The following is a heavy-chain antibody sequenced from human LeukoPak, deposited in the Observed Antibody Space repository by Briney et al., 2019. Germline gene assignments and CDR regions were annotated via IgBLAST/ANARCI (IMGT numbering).Heavy chain of an antibody. CDR2: ISYDGSNK. V-gene: IGHV3-30*18. CDR3: AKGETSGSYFLDY. J-gene: IGHJ4*02. CDR1: GFTFSSYG. D-gene: IGHD1-26*01. Sequence: GRSLRLSCAASGFTFSSYGMHWVRQAPGKGLEWVAVISYDGSNKYYADSVKGRFTISRDNSKNTLYLQMNSLRAEDTAVYYCAKGETSGSYFLDYWGQGTLVTVSS.